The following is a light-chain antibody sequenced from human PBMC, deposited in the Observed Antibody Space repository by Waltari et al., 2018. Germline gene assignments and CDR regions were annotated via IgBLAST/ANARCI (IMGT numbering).Light chain of an antibody. V-gene: IGKV3-11*01. J-gene: IGKJ4*01. CDR2: DAS. Sequence: EIVLTQSPATLSLSPGERATLSCRASQSVSSYLGWYQQKPGQAPRLLIYDASNSATGIPARFSCSRSGTDFTLTISSLEFEDFAVYYCQQRANWPLTFGGGTKVEIK. CDR1: QSVSSY. CDR3: QQRANWPLT.